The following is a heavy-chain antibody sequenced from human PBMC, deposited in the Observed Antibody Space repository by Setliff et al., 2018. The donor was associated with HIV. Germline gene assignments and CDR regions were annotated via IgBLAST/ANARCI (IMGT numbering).Heavy chain of an antibody. J-gene: IGHJ4*02. CDR2: IIPIFGTA. Sequence: GASVKVSCKASGDTFSNYAISWVRQAPGQGLEWMGGIIPIFGTANYAQKFEGRVTITADKSTSTAYTEVNSLRFEDTAVYYCASGAALDYWGQGTLVTVSS. D-gene: IGHD6-13*01. V-gene: IGHV1-69*06. CDR1: GDTFSNYA. CDR3: ASGAALDY.